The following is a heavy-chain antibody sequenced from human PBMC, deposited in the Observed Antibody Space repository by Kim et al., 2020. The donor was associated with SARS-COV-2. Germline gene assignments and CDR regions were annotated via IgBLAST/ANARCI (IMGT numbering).Heavy chain of an antibody. CDR3: ARAPSKYQLLFHFHFDY. CDR1: GGSISSYY. CDR2: IYYSGST. D-gene: IGHD2-2*01. Sequence: SETLSLTCTVSGGSISSYYWSWIRQPPGKGLEWIGYIYYSGSTNYNPSLKSRVTISVDTSKNQFSLKLSSVTAADTAVYYCARAPSKYQLLFHFHFDYWGQGTLVTVSS. V-gene: IGHV4-59*01. J-gene: IGHJ4*02.